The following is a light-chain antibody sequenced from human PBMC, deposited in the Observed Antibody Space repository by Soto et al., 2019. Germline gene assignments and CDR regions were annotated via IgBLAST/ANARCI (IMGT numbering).Light chain of an antibody. V-gene: IGLV2-14*01. J-gene: IGLJ1*01. Sequence: QSALTQPASVSGSPGQSITISCTGTSSDVGGYNYVSWYQQHPGKAPKLMIYDVSNRPSGVSNRFSGSKSGNTASLTISGLQAEDVADYYCSSYTSSSTPYVFGTGTMVTV. CDR1: SSDVGGYNY. CDR2: DVS. CDR3: SSYTSSSTPYV.